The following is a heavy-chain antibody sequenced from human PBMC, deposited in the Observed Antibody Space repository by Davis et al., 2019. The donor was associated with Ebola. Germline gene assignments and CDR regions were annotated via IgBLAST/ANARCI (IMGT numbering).Heavy chain of an antibody. CDR1: GFTFSSYG. CDR3: AREATYYYDSSGYYYGRSKYYFDY. D-gene: IGHD3-22*01. J-gene: IGHJ4*02. CDR2: IWYDGSNK. V-gene: IGHV3-33*01. Sequence: GGSLRLSCAASGFTFSSYGMHWVRQAPGKGLEWVAVIWYDGSNKYYADSVKGRFTISRDNSKNTLYLQMNSLRAEDTAVYYCAREATYYYDSSGYYYGRSKYYFDYWGQGTLVTVSS.